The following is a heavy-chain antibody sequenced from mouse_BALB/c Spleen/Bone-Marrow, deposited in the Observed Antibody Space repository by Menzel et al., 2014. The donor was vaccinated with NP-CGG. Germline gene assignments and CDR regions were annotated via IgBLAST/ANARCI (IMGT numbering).Heavy chain of an antibody. V-gene: IGHV3-5*02. CDR3: ARAYYRYDYAMDY. Sequence: QSGPGLVKPSQTVSLTCTVTGISITTGNYRWSWIRQFPGNKLEWIGYIYYSGTITYNPSLTSRTTITRDTSKNQFFLEMNSLTAEDTATRYCARAYYRYDYAMDYWGQGTSVTVSS. CDR2: IYYSGTI. D-gene: IGHD2-14*01. CDR1: GISITTGNYR. J-gene: IGHJ4*01.